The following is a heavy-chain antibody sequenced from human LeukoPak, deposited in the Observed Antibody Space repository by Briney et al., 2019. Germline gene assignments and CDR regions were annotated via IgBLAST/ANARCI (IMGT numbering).Heavy chain of an antibody. V-gene: IGHV4-39*01. CDR1: GGSISSSSYY. CDR3: ARALRFLEWLVHDAFDI. J-gene: IGHJ3*02. Sequence: PSETLSLTCTVSGGSISSSSYYWGWIRQPPGKGLEWIGSIYYSGSTYYSPSLKSRVTISVDTSKNQFSLKLSSVTAADTAVYYCARALRFLEWLVHDAFDIWGQGTMVTVSS. CDR2: IYYSGST. D-gene: IGHD3-3*01.